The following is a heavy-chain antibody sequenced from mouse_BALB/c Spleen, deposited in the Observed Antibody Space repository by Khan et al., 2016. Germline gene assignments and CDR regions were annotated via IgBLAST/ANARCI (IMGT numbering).Heavy chain of an antibody. CDR2: INPDSRTI. V-gene: IGHV4-1*02. D-gene: IGHD1-1*01. Sequence: EVQLQESGGGLVQPGGSLKLSCAASGFDFSRYWMSWVRQAPGKGLEWIGEINPDSRTINCAPSLKDKFIISRDNAKNTLYLQMSKVRSEDTALYYCARAGYYGYLAYWGQGTLVTVSA. CDR3: ARAGYYGYLAY. J-gene: IGHJ3*01. CDR1: GFDFSRYW.